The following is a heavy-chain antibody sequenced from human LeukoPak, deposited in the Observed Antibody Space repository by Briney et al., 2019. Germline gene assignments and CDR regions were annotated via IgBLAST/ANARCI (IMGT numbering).Heavy chain of an antibody. Sequence: PSETLSLTCTVSGGSISSYYWSWLRQPAGKGLEWIGRIYTSGSTNYNPSLKRRVTMSVDTSKNQFSLKLRSVTAANAAVYYCARDPPPGAGPGTRHYYYYMDVGGKGTTVTVS. J-gene: IGHJ6*03. D-gene: IGHD6-13*01. CDR3: ARDPPPGAGPGTRHYYYYMDV. V-gene: IGHV4-4*07. CDR1: GGSISSYY. CDR2: IYTSGST.